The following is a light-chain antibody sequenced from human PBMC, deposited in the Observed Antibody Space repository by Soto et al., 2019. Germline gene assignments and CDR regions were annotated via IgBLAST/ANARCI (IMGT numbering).Light chain of an antibody. J-gene: IGKJ5*01. CDR1: QSISDW. CDR2: GAS. V-gene: IGKV1-5*01. Sequence: IQMTQSPSTLSASVWDIFTSSFRASQSISDWLAWYQQKPGKVPQLLIYGASRLQSGVPSRFSGSGSGTEFTLTITSLQPEDFATYYCQQLNFFPITFGQGTRLEIK. CDR3: QQLNFFPIT.